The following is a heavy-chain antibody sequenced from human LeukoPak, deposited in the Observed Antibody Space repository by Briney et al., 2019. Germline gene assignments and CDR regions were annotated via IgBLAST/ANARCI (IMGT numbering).Heavy chain of an antibody. CDR2: IKQDGSDK. Sequence: GGSLRLSCAASGFTFSSFWMSWVRQAPGKGLEWVANIKQDGSDKYYVDSVKGRFTISRDNAKNSLYLQMNSLRAEDTAVYYCARESYYYDSSGHDYWGQGTLVTVSS. CDR1: GFTFSSFW. D-gene: IGHD3-22*01. CDR3: ARESYYYDSSGHDY. J-gene: IGHJ4*02. V-gene: IGHV3-7*01.